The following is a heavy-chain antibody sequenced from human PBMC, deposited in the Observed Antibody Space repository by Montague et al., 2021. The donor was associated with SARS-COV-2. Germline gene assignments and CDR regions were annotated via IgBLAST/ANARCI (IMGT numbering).Heavy chain of an antibody. CDR2: INHSGST. J-gene: IGHJ5*02. V-gene: IGHV4-34*01. CDR1: GGSFSGYY. D-gene: IGHD3-10*01. CDR3: ARGRQRITVVRGVIIDWFDP. Sequence: SETLSLTCAVYGGSFSGYYWGWIRQPPGKGLEWIGEINHSGSTNYNPSLKSRVTISVDTSKNQFYLKLSSVTAADTAVYYCARGRQRITVVRGVIIDWFDPWGQGTLVTVSS.